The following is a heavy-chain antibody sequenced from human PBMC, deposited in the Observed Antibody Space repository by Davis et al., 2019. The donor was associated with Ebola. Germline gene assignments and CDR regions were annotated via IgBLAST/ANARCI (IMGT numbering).Heavy chain of an antibody. D-gene: IGHD3-3*01. CDR1: GYTFTKYY. V-gene: IGHV1-46*01. CDR3: ARTTTDFGVAGSPHDAFDF. Sequence: ASVKVSCKASGYTFTKYYMHWVRQAPGQGLEWMGIINPDGGGTNYAPKFRDRVAVTTDTSTSTIYMELTSLRSDDTAVYYCARTTTDFGVAGSPHDAFDFWGQGTTVTISS. J-gene: IGHJ3*01. CDR2: INPDGGGT.